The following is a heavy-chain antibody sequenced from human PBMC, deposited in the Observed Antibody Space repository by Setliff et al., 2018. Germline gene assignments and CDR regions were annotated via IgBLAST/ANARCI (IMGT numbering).Heavy chain of an antibody. CDR1: GGSISSDSYY. J-gene: IGHJ6*03. CDR3: ARAYYYASGNSHNYYMDV. Sequence: SETLSLTCTVSGGSISSDSYYRGWIRQPPGKGLEWIGSIYYSGNIYYNPSLKSRVTMSVDTSKNQFSLKLRSVTAADTAVYYCARAYYYASGNSHNYYMDVWGKGTAVTVSS. V-gene: IGHV4-39*01. CDR2: IYYSGNI. D-gene: IGHD3-10*01.